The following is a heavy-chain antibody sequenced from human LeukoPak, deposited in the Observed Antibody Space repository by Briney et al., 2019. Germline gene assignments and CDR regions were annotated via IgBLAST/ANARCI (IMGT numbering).Heavy chain of an antibody. V-gene: IGHV4-39*01. J-gene: IGHJ4*02. CDR2: ISYSGST. D-gene: IGHD1-26*01. Sequence: SETLSLTCTVSGGSISSRSYFCGWIRHPPGKGLEWIGSISYSGSTYYNPSLTSRVTIFVDTSKNQFSLNLSSVTAADTAAYYCARIVRATQKDYWGQGTLVTVSS. CDR3: ARIVRATQKDY. CDR1: GGSISSRSYF.